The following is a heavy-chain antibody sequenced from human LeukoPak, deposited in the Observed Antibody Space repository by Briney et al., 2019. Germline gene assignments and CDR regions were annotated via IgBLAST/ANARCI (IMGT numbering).Heavy chain of an antibody. CDR2: IYYSGST. V-gene: IGHV4-39*01. CDR3: ARRVYGDSSRGFDY. J-gene: IGHJ4*02. Sequence: SETLSLTCTVSGGSISSSSYYWGWIRQPPGKGLEWIGSIYYSGSTYYNPSLKSRVTISVDTSKNQFSLKLSSVTAADTAVYYCARRVYGDSSRGFDYWGRGTLVTVSS. D-gene: IGHD4-17*01. CDR1: GGSISSSSYY.